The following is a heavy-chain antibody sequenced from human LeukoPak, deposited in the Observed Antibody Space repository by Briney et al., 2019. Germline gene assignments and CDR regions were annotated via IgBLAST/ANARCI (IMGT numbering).Heavy chain of an antibody. V-gene: IGHV4-39*01. D-gene: IGHD6-19*01. CDR2: IYYSGST. J-gene: IGHJ4*02. Sequence: KTSETLSLTCTVSGGSIRSSSYYWGWIRQPPGKELEWIGSIYYSGSTYYNASLKSRGTISVDTSKNQFSLKLNSVTAADTAVYFCARQVVAVAGTGYFDYWGQGTLVTVSS. CDR1: GGSIRSSSYY. CDR3: ARQVVAVAGTGYFDY.